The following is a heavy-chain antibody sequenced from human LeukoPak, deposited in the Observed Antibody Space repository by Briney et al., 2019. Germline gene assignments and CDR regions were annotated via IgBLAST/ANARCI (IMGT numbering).Heavy chain of an antibody. CDR2: IDPADSYI. Sequence: GESLKISCKGSGYSFTRYWIGWVRQMPGKGLEWMGKIDPADSYINYSPSFQGHVTFSADKSISTAYLQWSSLKASDTAMYYCARHLDSSSDWFDPWGQGTLVTVSS. D-gene: IGHD6-13*01. J-gene: IGHJ5*02. V-gene: IGHV5-10-1*01. CDR3: ARHLDSSSDWFDP. CDR1: GYSFTRYW.